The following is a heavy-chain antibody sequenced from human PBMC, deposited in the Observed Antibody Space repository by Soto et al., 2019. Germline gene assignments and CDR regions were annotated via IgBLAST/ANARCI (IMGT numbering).Heavy chain of an antibody. V-gene: IGHV3-21*02. CDR3: VKEGISNYNEYFDY. D-gene: IGHD4-4*01. J-gene: IGHJ4*02. CDR1: GFIFATHP. Sequence: VQLVESGGGLVKPGGSLRLSCVASGFIFATHPINWFRQAPGKGLEWVSSITGSGIYTRYADSVKGRFTISRDNAKASLYLQMNSLGAEDTAVYYCVKEGISNYNEYFDYWGQGTLVTVSS. CDR2: ITGSGIYT.